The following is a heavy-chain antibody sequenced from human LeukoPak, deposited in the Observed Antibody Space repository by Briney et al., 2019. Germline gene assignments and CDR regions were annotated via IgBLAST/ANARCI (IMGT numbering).Heavy chain of an antibody. J-gene: IGHJ4*02. CDR2: IYPSDSDT. CDR3: ASQGYGTSSYAY. D-gene: IGHD6-13*01. CDR1: GYSFTSYW. Sequence: GESLKISCEASGYSFTSYWIGWERQMPGKGLEWMGIIYPSDSDTRYSPSFQGQVTISADKSINTAYLQWSSLKASDTAMYYCASQGYGTSSYAYWGQGTLVTVSS. V-gene: IGHV5-51*01.